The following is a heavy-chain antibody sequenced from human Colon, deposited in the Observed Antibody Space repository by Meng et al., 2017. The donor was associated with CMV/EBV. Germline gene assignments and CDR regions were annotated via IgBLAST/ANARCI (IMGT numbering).Heavy chain of an antibody. D-gene: IGHD6-6*01. V-gene: IGHV3-13*01. J-gene: IGHJ4*02. Sequence: GESLKISCAASGFSFSSYDIHWVRHATGKGLEWVSAITSAGDTYYPDSVKGRITISRENAKNSVYLQMNSLRAGDTAVYYCGRAKYSSSSGLIDYWGQGTLVTVSS. CDR1: GFSFSSYD. CDR2: ITSAGDT. CDR3: GRAKYSSSSGLIDY.